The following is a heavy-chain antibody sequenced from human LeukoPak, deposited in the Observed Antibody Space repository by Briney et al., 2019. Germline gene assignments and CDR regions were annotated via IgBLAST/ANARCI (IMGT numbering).Heavy chain of an antibody. J-gene: IGHJ6*03. V-gene: IGHV3-49*03. CDR3: TRQFSCSGGSCYYYYYYYMDV. D-gene: IGHD2-15*01. CDR2: IRSKAYGGTT. Sequence: GGSLRLSCTASGFTFGDYAMSWFRQAPGKGLEWVGFIRSKAYGGTTEYAVSVKGRFTISRDDSKSIAYLQMSSLKTEDTAVYYCTRQFSCSGGSCYYYYYYYMDVWGKGTTVTVSS. CDR1: GFTFGDYA.